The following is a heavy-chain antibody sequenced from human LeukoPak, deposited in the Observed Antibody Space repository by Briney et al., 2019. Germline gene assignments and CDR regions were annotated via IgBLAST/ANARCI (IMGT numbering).Heavy chain of an antibody. J-gene: IGHJ4*02. Sequence: GGSLRLSCAAPGFTFRSYWMHWVRQAPGKGLVWVSRINSDGSSINYADSVKGRFTISRDNTKNTLFLQMNSLRAEDTAVYYCARFSYLGDWGQGTLVTVSS. CDR1: GFTFRSYW. CDR2: INSDGSSI. CDR3: ARFSYLGD. V-gene: IGHV3-74*01. D-gene: IGHD2/OR15-2a*01.